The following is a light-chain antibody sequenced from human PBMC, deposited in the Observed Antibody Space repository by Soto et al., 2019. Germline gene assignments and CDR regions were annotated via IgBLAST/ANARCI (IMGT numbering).Light chain of an antibody. CDR2: EVR. CDR3: SSYTRSNTLI. J-gene: IGLJ2*01. V-gene: IGLV2-18*02. CDR1: SSDIGAYNR. Sequence: QSVLTQPPSVSGSPGQSVTISCTGTSSDIGAYNRVSWYQQPPGTAPKLMIYEVRDRTSGVPDRFSGSKSGNTASLTISGLQAEDEADYYCSSYTRSNTLIFGGGTKLTVL.